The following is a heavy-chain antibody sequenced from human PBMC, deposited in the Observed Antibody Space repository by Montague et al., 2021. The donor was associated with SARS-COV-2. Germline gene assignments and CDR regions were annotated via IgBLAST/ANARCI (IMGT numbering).Heavy chain of an antibody. V-gene: IGHV3-30-3*01. CDR2: ISYDGSNK. Sequence: SLRLSCAASGFTFSSYAMHWVRQAPGKGLEWVAAISYDGSNKYYADSVKGRFTISRDNSKNTLYLQMNSLRAEDTAVYYCARGASGSYYSAFDYWGQGTLVTVSS. CDR3: ARGASGSYYSAFDY. D-gene: IGHD1-26*01. CDR1: GFTFSSYA. J-gene: IGHJ4*02.